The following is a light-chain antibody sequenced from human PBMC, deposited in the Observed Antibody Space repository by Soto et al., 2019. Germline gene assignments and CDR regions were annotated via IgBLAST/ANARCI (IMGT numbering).Light chain of an antibody. CDR3: QQYYSNPRT. V-gene: IGKV4-1*01. CDR1: QSVLYSPNNKNY. Sequence: DIVMTQSPDSLAVSLGERATINCKSSQSVLYSPNNKNYLAWYQQKPGQPPKLVLYWASTRESGVPVRISGSGSETDFTLTISSLQAQDVAVYYCQQYYSNPRTFGQGTKVEIK. CDR2: WAS. J-gene: IGKJ1*01.